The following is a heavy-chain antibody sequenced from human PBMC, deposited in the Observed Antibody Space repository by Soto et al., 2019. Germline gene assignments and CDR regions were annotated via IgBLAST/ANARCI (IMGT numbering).Heavy chain of an antibody. CDR3: AKDRGRPYGFNI. CDR1: GYSFGGFW. Sequence: GGSLRLSCAGPGYSFGGFWMHWVRQAQGKGLVWVSRIDNGGTNTFYADPVKGRFTRSRDNAKNTLYLQMNSLRAEDTAVYCCAKDRGRPYGFNIWGQGTMVTVS. D-gene: IGHD3-10*01. V-gene: IGHV3-74*01. J-gene: IGHJ3*02. CDR2: IDNGGTNT.